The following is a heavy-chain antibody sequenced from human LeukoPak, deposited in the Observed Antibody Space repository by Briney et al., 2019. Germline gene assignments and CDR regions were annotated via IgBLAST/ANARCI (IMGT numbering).Heavy chain of an antibody. J-gene: IGHJ5*02. CDR2: INWTSGSI. Sequence: GRSLSLSCVACGLTYHDYAKHWVRPARGKGVEGVSGINWTSGSIGYADSVKSRFTISRDNAKNSLYLQMNSLRAEDTALYYCAKDSGSGYSSGWLTFDPWGQGTLVTVSS. CDR1: GLTYHDYA. CDR3: AKDSGSGYSSGWLTFDP. D-gene: IGHD6-19*01. V-gene: IGHV3-9*01.